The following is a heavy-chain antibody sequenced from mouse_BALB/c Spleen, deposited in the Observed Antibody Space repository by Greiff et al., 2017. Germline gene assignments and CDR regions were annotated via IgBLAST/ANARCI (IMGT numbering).Heavy chain of an antibody. J-gene: IGHJ2*01. V-gene: IGHV1-54*03. Sequence: VKLQESGAELVRPGTSVKVSCKASGYAFTNYLIEWVKQRPGQGLEWIGVINPGSGGTNYNEKFKGKATLTADKSSSTAYMQLSSLTSDDSAVYFCARRGTVVYFDYWGQGTTLTVSS. CDR3: ARRGTVVYFDY. CDR2: INPGSGGT. D-gene: IGHD1-1*01. CDR1: GYAFTNYL.